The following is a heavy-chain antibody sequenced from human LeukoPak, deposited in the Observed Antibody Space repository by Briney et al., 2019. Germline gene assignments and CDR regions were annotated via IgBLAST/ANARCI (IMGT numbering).Heavy chain of an antibody. CDR3: PRRMVLLLY. J-gene: IGHJ4*02. CDR1: GGSISGYC. Sequence: SETLSLTCTVSGGSISGYCWSWVRQPPGKGLEWIGYIYYSGSTTYNPSLEGRVTISVDTSKDQFSLKLRSVTAADTAVYFCPRRMVLLLYWAQGTLVTVSS. D-gene: IGHD4/OR15-4a*01. CDR2: IYYSGST. V-gene: IGHV4-59*08.